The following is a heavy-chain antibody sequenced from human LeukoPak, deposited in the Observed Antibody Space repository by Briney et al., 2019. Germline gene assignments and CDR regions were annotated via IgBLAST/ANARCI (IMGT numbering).Heavy chain of an antibody. CDR3: ARDPSYSSGWYDY. D-gene: IGHD6-19*01. CDR2: IYTSGST. J-gene: IGHJ4*02. V-gene: IGHV4-4*07. Sequence: SETLSLTCTVSGGSISSYYWNWIRQSAGKGLEWIGRIYTSGSTNYNPSLKSRVTMSVDTSKNQISLMLSFMTAADTAVYYCARDPSYSSGWYDYWGQGTLVTVSS. CDR1: GGSISSYY.